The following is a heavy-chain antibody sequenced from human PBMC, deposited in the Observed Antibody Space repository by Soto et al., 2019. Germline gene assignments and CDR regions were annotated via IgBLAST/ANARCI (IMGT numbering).Heavy chain of an antibody. V-gene: IGHV4-59*12. Sequence: QVQLQESGPGLVKPSETLSLTCTVSGASISSYYWSWIRQSPQKGLECIGYVHYSGSTNYRPSLKSRVTMSVDRAKNQFSLKLTAVTAADTAVYYCARDNGSGSYRGTYVDWGQGILGTVSS. CDR3: ARDNGSGSYRGTYVD. J-gene: IGHJ1*01. D-gene: IGHD3-10*01. CDR2: VHYSGST. CDR1: GASISSYY.